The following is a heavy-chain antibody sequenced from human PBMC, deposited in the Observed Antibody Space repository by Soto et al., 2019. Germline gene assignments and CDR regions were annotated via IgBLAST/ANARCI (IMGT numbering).Heavy chain of an antibody. D-gene: IGHD4-4*01. CDR1: GGSISSYY. CDR3: ARDNNCSNYVRFDY. CDR2: TYFSGST. J-gene: IGHJ4*02. Sequence: QVQLQESGPGLVKPSETLSLTCTVSGGSISSYYWSWIRQPPGKGLEWIGYTYFSGSTNYNPSLTIRVSTSLDTSRNLVSLRLSSVNAADTAVYYCARDNNCSNYVRFDYWGQGTLVTVSS. V-gene: IGHV4-59*01.